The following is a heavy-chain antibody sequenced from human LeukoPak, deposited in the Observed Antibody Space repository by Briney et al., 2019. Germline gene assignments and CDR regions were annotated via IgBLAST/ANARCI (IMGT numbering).Heavy chain of an antibody. CDR1: GFTFSDSY. CDR3: GRGHWGLDY. Sequence: GGSLRLSCAASGFTFSDSYMTWIRQAPGKGLEWVSYISNSGREINYADSVKGRFTISRDNAMSSLYLQMNSLRVEDTAVYYCGRGHWGLDYWGQGTLVTVSS. J-gene: IGHJ4*02. CDR2: ISNSGREI. V-gene: IGHV3-11*04. D-gene: IGHD7-27*01.